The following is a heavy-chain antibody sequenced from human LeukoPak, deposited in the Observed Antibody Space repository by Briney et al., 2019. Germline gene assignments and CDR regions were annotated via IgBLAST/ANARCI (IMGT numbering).Heavy chain of an antibody. V-gene: IGHV1-69*01. CDR2: IIPIFGTA. CDR3: ARVHDGALGAQFYGGYFDY. J-gene: IGHJ4*02. CDR1: GGTFSSYA. D-gene: IGHD3-16*01. Sequence: SVKVSCKASGGTFSSYAISWVRQAPGQGLEWMGGIIPIFGTANYAQKFQGRVTITADESTSTAYMELSSLRSEDTAVYYCARVHDGALGAQFYGGYFDYWGQGTLVTVSS.